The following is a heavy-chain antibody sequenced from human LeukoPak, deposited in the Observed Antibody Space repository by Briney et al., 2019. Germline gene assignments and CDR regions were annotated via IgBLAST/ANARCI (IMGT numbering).Heavy chain of an antibody. J-gene: IGHJ5*02. Sequence: ASVKVSCKASGYTFTGYYMHWVRQTPGQGLEWMGWINPNSGGTNYAQKSQGRVTMTRDTSISTGYMELSRLTSDDTAVYYCARGDWELRNPWGQGTLVTVSS. D-gene: IGHD1-26*01. CDR1: GYTFTGYY. CDR3: ARGDWELRNP. CDR2: INPNSGGT. V-gene: IGHV1-2*02.